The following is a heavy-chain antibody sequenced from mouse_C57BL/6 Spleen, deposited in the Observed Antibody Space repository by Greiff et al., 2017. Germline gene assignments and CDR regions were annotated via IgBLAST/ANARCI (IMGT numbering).Heavy chain of an antibody. CDR1: GYTFTSYG. V-gene: IGHV1-81*01. CDR2: IYPRSGNT. D-gene: IGHD1-1*01. J-gene: IGHJ2*01. CDR3: ARDYGSSSLYFDY. Sequence: VHLVVSGAELARPGASVKLSCKASGYTFTSYGISWVKQRTGQGLEWIGEIYPRSGNTYYTEKFKGKATLTADKSSSTAYMELRSLTSEDSAVYFCARDYGSSSLYFDYWGQGTTLTVSS.